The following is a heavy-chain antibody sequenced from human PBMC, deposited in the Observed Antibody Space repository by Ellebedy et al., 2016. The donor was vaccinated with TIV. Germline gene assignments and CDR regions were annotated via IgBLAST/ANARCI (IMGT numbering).Heavy chain of an antibody. Sequence: PGGSLRLSCAGSGFTFSFYWMNWVRQAPGKGLEWVSSIGTRSPYIYYADSVKGRFTISRDNAMNSLYLQMNSLRAEDTAVYFCATSTIAAAPNYFDYWGQGVLVTVSS. CDR1: GFTFSFYW. D-gene: IGHD6-13*01. V-gene: IGHV3-21*01. CDR3: ATSTIAAAPNYFDY. CDR2: IGTRSPYI. J-gene: IGHJ4*02.